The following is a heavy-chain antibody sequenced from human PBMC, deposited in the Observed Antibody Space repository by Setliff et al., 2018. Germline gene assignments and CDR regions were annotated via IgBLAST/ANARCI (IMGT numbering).Heavy chain of an antibody. Sequence: GGSLRLSCVVSGFTLSGYYMQWVRQAPGKGLEWVSYISSSGSTIYYADSVKGRFTISRDNAKNSLYLQMNSLRAEDTAVYYCARDLDYGSGRIDMDVWGQGTTVTVSS. V-gene: IGHV3-48*03. D-gene: IGHD3-10*01. CDR3: ARDLDYGSGRIDMDV. CDR1: GFTLSGYY. CDR2: ISSSGSTI. J-gene: IGHJ6*02.